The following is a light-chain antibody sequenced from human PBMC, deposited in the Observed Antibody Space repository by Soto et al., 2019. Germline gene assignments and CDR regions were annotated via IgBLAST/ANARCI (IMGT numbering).Light chain of an antibody. CDR1: QSVTNY. CDR3: QQRRNWPSIT. V-gene: IGKV3-11*01. J-gene: IGKJ5*01. CDR2: DAS. Sequence: EIVLTQSPATLSLSPGERATLSCRASQSVTNYLAWYQQKPGQAPRLLIYDASNRATGIPARFSGSGSGTDFTLIISSLEPEDIAVYYCQQRRNWPSITFGQGTRLEI.